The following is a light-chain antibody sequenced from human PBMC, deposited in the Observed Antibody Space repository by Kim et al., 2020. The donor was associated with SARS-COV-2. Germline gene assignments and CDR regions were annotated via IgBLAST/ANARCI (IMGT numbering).Light chain of an antibody. V-gene: IGLV1-44*01. CDR3: ATWDDSLNGWV. CDR2: YDN. J-gene: IGLJ3*02. CDR1: NSNTRSNP. Sequence: GKGVHTSCFGSNSNTRSNPLNLYQPPPETAPKLLIYYDNKRPSGVPDRFSGSKSGTSASLAITGLQSDDEAHYYCATWDDSLNGWVFGGGTQLTVL.